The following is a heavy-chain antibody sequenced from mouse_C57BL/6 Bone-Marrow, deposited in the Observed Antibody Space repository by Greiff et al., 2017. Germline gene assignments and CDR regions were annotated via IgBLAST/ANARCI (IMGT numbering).Heavy chain of an antibody. CDR3: ARAQGYFDY. V-gene: IGHV1-64*01. CDR2: IHPNSGST. CDR1: GYTFTSYW. Sequence: QVQLKQPGAELVKPGASVKLSCKASGYTFTSYWMHWVKQRPGQGLEWIGMIHPNSGSTNYNEKFKSKATLTVEKSSSTAYMQLSSLTSEDSAVYYCARAQGYFDYWGQGTTLTVSS. J-gene: IGHJ2*01.